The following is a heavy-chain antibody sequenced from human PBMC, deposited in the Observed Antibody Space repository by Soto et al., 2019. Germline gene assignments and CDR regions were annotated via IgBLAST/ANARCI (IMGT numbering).Heavy chain of an antibody. J-gene: IGHJ4*02. Sequence: EVQLVGSGGGLVPPGGSLRLSCSASGFTVSNNYLAWGRPTTGEGLEWVVVIYNCGSTYYADSVRGRFTLSRDMSKYTQYRQMIRLKVEDTAVYYGATESPYGSGRGDYGGQGTLVTVAS. CDR2: IYNCGST. CDR3: ATESPYGSGRGDY. D-gene: IGHD3-10*01. V-gene: IGHV3-66*01. CDR1: GFTVSNNY.